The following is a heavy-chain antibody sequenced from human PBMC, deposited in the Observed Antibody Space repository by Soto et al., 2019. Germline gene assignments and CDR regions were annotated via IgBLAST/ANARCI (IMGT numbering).Heavy chain of an antibody. CDR3: ATPTPLRGAMITNINFDF. V-gene: IGHV1-18*01. CDR2: IYSYNGDT. D-gene: IGHD3-10*01. CDR1: GYTFTSYG. J-gene: IGHJ4*02. Sequence: ASVKVSCKASGYTFTSYGISWVRQAPGQGLEWMGWIYSYNGDTNYAQNFQGRVTMTRGTSISTAYMELSRLRSDDTAVYYCATPTPLRGAMITNINFDFWGQGTPVTVSS.